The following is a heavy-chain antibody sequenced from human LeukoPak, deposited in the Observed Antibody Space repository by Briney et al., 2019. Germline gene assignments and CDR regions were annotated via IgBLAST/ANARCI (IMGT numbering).Heavy chain of an antibody. J-gene: IGHJ6*03. D-gene: IGHD4-17*01. CDR1: GYTFTSYD. CDR2: MNPNSGNT. Sequence: ASVKVSCKASGYTFTSYDISWVRRATGQGLEWMGWMNPNSGNTGYAQKFQGRVTMTRNTSISTAYMELSSLRSEDTAVYYCARGSPFYGDYDDYMDVWGKGTTVTVSS. CDR3: ARGSPFYGDYDDYMDV. V-gene: IGHV1-8*01.